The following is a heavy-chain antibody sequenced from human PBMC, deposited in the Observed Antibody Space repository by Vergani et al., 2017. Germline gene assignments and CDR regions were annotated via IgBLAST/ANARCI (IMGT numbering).Heavy chain of an antibody. D-gene: IGHD6-13*01. V-gene: IGHV4-61*02. J-gene: IGHJ4*02. CDR2: ILGSGTA. Sequence: QVQLQESGPGLVKPSQTLSPTCTVSGASMSSVGYYWSWIRQSAGKRLEWIGDILGSGTAKYNPSFQGRVSMSVATSKKQFSLTLSSVNATDTAVYYCAGESRAAGYRGPDSWGQGSRVTVAS. CDR1: GASMSSVGYY. CDR3: AGESRAAGYRGPDS.